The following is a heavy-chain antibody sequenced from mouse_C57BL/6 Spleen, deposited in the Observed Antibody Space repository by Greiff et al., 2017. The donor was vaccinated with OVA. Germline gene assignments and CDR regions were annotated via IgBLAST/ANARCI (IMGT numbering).Heavy chain of an antibody. D-gene: IGHD1-1*01. Sequence: VQLKESGAELARPGASVKLSCKASGYTFTSYGISWVKQRTGQGLEWIGEIYPRSGNTYYNEKFKGKATLTADKSSSTAYMELRSLTSEDSAVYFCARLDYYGSSYYWGQGTTLTVSS. CDR1: GYTFTSYG. CDR3: ARLDYYGSSYY. CDR2: IYPRSGNT. J-gene: IGHJ2*01. V-gene: IGHV1-81*01.